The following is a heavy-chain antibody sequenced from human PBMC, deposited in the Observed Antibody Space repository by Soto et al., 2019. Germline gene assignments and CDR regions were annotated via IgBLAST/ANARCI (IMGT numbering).Heavy chain of an antibody. J-gene: IGHJ6*03. CDR1: GYTFTSYD. CDR3: ARGRRFGDYYYMDV. V-gene: IGHV1-8*01. Sequence: GASVKVSCKASGYTFTSYDINWVRQATGQGLEWMGWMNPNSGNTGYARKFQGRVTMTRNTSISTAYMELSSLRSEDTAVYYCARGRRFGDYYYMDVWGKGTTVTVSS. CDR2: MNPNSGNT. D-gene: IGHD3-10*01.